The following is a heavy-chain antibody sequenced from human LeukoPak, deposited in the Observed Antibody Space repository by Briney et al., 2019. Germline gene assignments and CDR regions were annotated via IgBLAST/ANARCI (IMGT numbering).Heavy chain of an antibody. D-gene: IGHD5-12*01. J-gene: IGHJ4*02. Sequence: QPGGSLRLSCAASGFTFSSYAMHWVRQAPGKGLERVAVISYDGSNKYYADSVKGRFTISRDNSKNTLYLQMNSLRAEDTAVYYCARDRGYSGSYFDYWGQGTLVTVSS. CDR3: ARDRGYSGSYFDY. V-gene: IGHV3-30-3*01. CDR1: GFTFSSYA. CDR2: ISYDGSNK.